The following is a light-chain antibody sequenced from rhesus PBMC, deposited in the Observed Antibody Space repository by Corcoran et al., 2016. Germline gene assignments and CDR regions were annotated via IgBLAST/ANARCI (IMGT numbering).Light chain of an antibody. Sequence: DIQMTQSPSSLSASIGDRVTITCRASENVNNYLNWYHQQQGKSPKLLIYKASNLQRWAPSRFSGSGTGTDYTFTISSLKPEEVATYYCQHGYGTPLTFGGGTKVELK. CDR3: QHGYGTPLT. V-gene: IGKV1-74*01. J-gene: IGKJ4*01. CDR1: ENVNNY. CDR2: KAS.